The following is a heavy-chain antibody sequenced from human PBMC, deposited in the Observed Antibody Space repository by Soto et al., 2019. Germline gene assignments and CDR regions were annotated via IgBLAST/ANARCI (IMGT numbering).Heavy chain of an antibody. D-gene: IGHD5-12*01. CDR1: GGSITRGGSY. CDR2: VAYSGGT. Sequence: QVRLQESGPGLMKPSQTLSLTCTVSGGSITRGGSYWSWIRQHPEKGLEWIGYVAYSGGTYYNPSLKSRVTFLVDMSKNLLSLRLSSVTAADTAVYYCARAWLEYNWFDSWGQGTLVTVSS. J-gene: IGHJ5*01. CDR3: ARAWLEYNWFDS. V-gene: IGHV4-31*03.